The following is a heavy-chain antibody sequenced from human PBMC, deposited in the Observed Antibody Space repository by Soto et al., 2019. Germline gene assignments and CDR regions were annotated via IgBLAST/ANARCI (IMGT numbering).Heavy chain of an antibody. CDR1: GYTFTSYA. D-gene: IGHD6-19*01. J-gene: IGHJ6*02. CDR3: ARSGWISGGGWYGATLTYYYYYGMDV. Sequence: GASVKVSCKASGYTFTSYAMHWVRQAPGQRLEWMGWINAGKGNTKYSQKFQGRITITRDTSASTVYMEMNSLRSEDTAVYYCARSGWISGGGWYGATLTYYYYYGMDVWGQGTTVTVSS. CDR2: INAGKGNT. V-gene: IGHV1-3*01.